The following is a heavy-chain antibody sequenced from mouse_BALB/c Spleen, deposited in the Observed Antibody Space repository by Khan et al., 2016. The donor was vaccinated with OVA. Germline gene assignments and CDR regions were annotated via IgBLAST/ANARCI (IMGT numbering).Heavy chain of an antibody. V-gene: IGHV5-6-3*01. Sequence: EVQRVESGGGLVQPGGSLKLSCAASGFTFSSYGMSWVRQTPDKRLELVATINSNGGSTYYLDSVKGRFTISRDNAKNTLYLQMSSLKSEDTAMYYCARMARTINWGQGTTLTVSS. J-gene: IGHJ2*01. CDR1: GFTFSSYG. CDR2: INSNGGST. CDR3: ARMARTIN.